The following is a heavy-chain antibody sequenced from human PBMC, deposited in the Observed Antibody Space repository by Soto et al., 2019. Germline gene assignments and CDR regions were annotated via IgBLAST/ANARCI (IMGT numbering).Heavy chain of an antibody. D-gene: IGHD3-10*01. CDR1: GDSVSSNSAA. J-gene: IGHJ5*02. V-gene: IGHV6-1*01. CDR2: TYYRSKWDN. Sequence: SQTRARTRAISGDSVSSNSAAWNWIRQSPSRGLEWLGRTYYRSKWDNDYAVSVKSRITINPDTSKNQFSLQRNSVPTEDTAVYYCARDLEVLWFGASHNWFDPWGQGTLVTVCS. CDR3: ARDLEVLWFGASHNWFDP.